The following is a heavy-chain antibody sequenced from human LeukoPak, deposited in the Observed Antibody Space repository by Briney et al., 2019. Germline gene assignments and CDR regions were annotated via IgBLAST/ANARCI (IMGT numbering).Heavy chain of an antibody. D-gene: IGHD3-16*02. J-gene: IGHJ5*02. CDR3: ARGGAYYDYVWGSYRGYLFDP. CDR2: IYYSGST. CDR1: GGSISSSSYY. Sequence: KPSETLSLTCTVSGGSISSSSYYWGWIRQPPGKGLEWIGSIYYSGSTYYNPSLKSRVTISVDTSKNQFSLKLSSVTAADTAVYYCARGGAYYDYVWGSYRGYLFDPWGQGTLVTVSS. V-gene: IGHV4-39*07.